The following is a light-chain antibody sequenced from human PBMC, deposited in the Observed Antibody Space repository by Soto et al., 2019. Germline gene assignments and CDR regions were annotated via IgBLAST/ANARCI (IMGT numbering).Light chain of an antibody. V-gene: IGLV2-8*01. CDR2: EVS. CDR3: SSYAGSNNLV. Sequence: QFLLTQPPSASGFPGQSVTISCPGTSSDVGGYNYVSWYQQHPGKAPKLMIYEVSKRPSGVPDRFSGSKSGNTASLTVSGLQAEDEADYYCSSYAGSNNLVFGTGTKVNVL. J-gene: IGLJ1*01. CDR1: SSDVGGYNY.